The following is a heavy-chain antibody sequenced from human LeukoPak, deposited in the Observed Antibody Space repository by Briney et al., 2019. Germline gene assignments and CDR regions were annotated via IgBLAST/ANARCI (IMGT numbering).Heavy chain of an antibody. V-gene: IGHV4-30-2*06. CDR3: ARVPNYYGSGSYPYYYYYGMDV. Sequence: PSQTLSLTCSVSGGSISSGPYFWSWIRQSPGQGLEWIGYIWPSGSTNYNPSLKSRVTISVDTSKNQFSLKLSSVTAADTAVYYCARVPNYYGSGSYPYYYYYGMDVWGQGTTVTVSS. CDR2: IWPSGST. D-gene: IGHD3-10*01. CDR1: GGSISSGPYF. J-gene: IGHJ6*02.